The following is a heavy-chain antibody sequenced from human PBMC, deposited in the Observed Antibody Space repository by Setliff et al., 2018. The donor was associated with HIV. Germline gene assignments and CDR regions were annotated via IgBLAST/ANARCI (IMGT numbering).Heavy chain of an antibody. J-gene: IGHJ4*02. V-gene: IGHV4-61*08. D-gene: IGHD4-17*01. Sequence: ASETLSLTCTVSGGSMRGGGNYWSWIRQHPGKGLEWIGYIHYSGSSNYNPSLKSRVTISVDTSKNQFSLKLSSVTAADTAVYYCTRHAPGSDYGDAYYFDYWGQGRLVTVSS. CDR3: TRHAPGSDYGDAYYFDY. CDR2: IHYSGSS. CDR1: GGSMRGGGNY.